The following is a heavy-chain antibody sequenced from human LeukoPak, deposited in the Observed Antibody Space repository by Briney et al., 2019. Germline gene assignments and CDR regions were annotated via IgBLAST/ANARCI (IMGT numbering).Heavy chain of an antibody. D-gene: IGHD4-17*01. Sequence: ASVKVSCKASGYSFTGYYMHWVRQAPGQGLEWMGWINPNSGGTNYAQKFQGRVTMTRDTSISTAYMELSRLRSDDTAVYYCASNVGNYGDYVPYYYYYGMDVWAQGTTVTVSS. J-gene: IGHJ6*02. V-gene: IGHV1-2*02. CDR2: INPNSGGT. CDR3: ASNVGNYGDYVPYYYYYGMDV. CDR1: GYSFTGYY.